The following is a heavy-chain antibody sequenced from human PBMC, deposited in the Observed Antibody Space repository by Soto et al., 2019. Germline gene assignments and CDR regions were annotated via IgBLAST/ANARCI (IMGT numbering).Heavy chain of an antibody. D-gene: IGHD6-13*01. V-gene: IGHV3-23*01. CDR3: AKEYSRQRDRKNPFDY. CDR1: GFTFSSYA. CDR2: ISGSGGST. J-gene: IGHJ4*02. Sequence: SLRLSCAASGFTFSSYAMSWVRQAPGKGLEWVSAISGSGGSTYYADSVKGRFTISRDNSKNTLYLQMNSLRAEDTAVYYCAKEYSRQRDRKNPFDYWGQGTLVTVSS.